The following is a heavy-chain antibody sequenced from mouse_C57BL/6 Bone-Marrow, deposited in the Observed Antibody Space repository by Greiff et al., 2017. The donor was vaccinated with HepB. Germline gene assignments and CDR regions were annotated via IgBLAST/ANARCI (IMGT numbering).Heavy chain of an antibody. CDR1: GFTFSSYT. Sequence: EVKLVESGGGLVKPGGSLKLSCAASGFTFSSYTMSWVRQTPEKRLEWVATISGGGGNTYYPDSVKGRFTISRDNAKNTLYLQMSSLRSEDTALYYCERQDYYGSSYDYWGQGTTLTVSS. V-gene: IGHV5-9*01. J-gene: IGHJ2*01. CDR2: ISGGGGNT. D-gene: IGHD1-1*01. CDR3: ERQDYYGSSYDY.